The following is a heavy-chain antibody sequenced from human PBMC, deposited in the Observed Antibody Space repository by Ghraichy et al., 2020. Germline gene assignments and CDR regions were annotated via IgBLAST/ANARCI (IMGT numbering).Heavy chain of an antibody. CDR1: GYTFTGYY. V-gene: IGHV1-2*02. J-gene: IGHJ4*02. Sequence: ASVKVSCKASGYTFTGYYMHWVRQAPGQGLEWMGWINPNSGGTNYAQKFQGRVTMTRDTSISTAYMELSRLRSDDTAVYYCAREGVVVPAPLDYWGQGTLVTVSS. CDR3: AREGVVVPAPLDY. D-gene: IGHD2-2*01. CDR2: INPNSGGT.